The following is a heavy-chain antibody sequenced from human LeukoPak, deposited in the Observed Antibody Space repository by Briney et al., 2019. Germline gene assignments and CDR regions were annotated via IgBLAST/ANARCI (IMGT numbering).Heavy chain of an antibody. Sequence: PGGSLRLSCAASGFTFSSYGMHWVRQAPGKGLEWVAVISYDGSNKYYADSVKGRFTISRDNAKNSLYLQMNSLRAEDTAVYYCAKSVWFGESPPGYWGQGTLVTVSS. CDR3: AKSVWFGESPPGY. V-gene: IGHV3-30*18. CDR1: GFTFSSYG. CDR2: ISYDGSNK. D-gene: IGHD3-10*01. J-gene: IGHJ4*02.